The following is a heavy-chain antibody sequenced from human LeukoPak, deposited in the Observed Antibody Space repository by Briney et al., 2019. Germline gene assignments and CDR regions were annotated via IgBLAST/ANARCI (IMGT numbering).Heavy chain of an antibody. D-gene: IGHD1-26*01. CDR3: AKSVRDSGSSPPHY. V-gene: IGHV3-30*18. Sequence: GGSLRLSCAASGFTFSSYGMHWVGQAPGKGLEWVAVISYDGSNKYYADSVKGRFTISRDNSKNTLYLQMNSLRAEDTAVYYCAKSVRDSGSSPPHYWGQGTLVTVSS. CDR1: GFTFSSYG. J-gene: IGHJ4*02. CDR2: ISYDGSNK.